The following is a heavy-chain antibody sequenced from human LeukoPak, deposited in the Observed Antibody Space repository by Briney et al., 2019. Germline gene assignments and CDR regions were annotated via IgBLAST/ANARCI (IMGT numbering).Heavy chain of an antibody. J-gene: IGHJ4*02. D-gene: IGHD4-11*01. CDR1: GGSISSYY. V-gene: IGHV4-59*12. CDR3: ARGPVTTTYFDY. Sequence: SETLSLTCTVSGGSISSYYWSWIRQPPGKGLEWIGYIYYSGSTNYNPSLKSRVTISVDRSKNQFSLKLSSVTAADTAVYYCARGPVTTTYFDYWGQGTLVTVSS. CDR2: IYYSGST.